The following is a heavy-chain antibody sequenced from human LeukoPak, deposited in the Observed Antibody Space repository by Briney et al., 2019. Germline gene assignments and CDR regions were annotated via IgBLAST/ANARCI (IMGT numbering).Heavy chain of an antibody. CDR3: ARVQAEVGPGH. CDR2: INHSGSA. Sequence: SETLSLTCAVYGGSFSGYYWSWIRQPPGKGLEWIGEINHSGSATYDPSLKSRVTISVDTSKNQFSLNLNSVTAADTAVYYCARVQAEVGPGHWGQGTLVTVSS. CDR1: GGSFSGYY. D-gene: IGHD1-26*01. V-gene: IGHV4-34*01. J-gene: IGHJ4*02.